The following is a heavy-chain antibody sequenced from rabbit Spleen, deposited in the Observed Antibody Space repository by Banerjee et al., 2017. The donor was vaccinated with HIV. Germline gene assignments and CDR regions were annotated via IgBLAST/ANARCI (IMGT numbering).Heavy chain of an antibody. Sequence: QSLEESGGDLVQPGGSLKLSCKASGFDYSAYYMSWVRQAPGKGLEWIGYIDPVFGVTVYANWVNGRFTISRDNAQNTLYLQLNSLTAADTATYFCAREAGYGGYGDANLWGPGTLVTVS. CDR3: AREAGYGGYGDANL. V-gene: IGHV1S7*01. D-gene: IGHD6-1*01. CDR2: IDPVFGVT. J-gene: IGHJ4*01. CDR1: GFDYSAYY.